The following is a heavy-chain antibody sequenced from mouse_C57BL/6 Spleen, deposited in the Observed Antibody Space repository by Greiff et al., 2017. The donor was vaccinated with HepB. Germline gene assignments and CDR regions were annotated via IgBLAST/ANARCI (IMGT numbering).Heavy chain of an antibody. CDR1: GFSLTSYG. J-gene: IGHJ1*03. CDR3: ARNYYGSSHWYFDV. CDR2: IWSGGST. V-gene: IGHV2-2*01. D-gene: IGHD1-1*01. Sequence: VQLQQSGPGLVQPSQSLSITCTVSGFSLTSYGVHWVRQSPGKGLEWLGVIWSGGSTVYNAAFISRLSISKDNSKSQVFFKMNSLQADDTAIYYCARNYYGSSHWYFDVWGTGTTVTVSS.